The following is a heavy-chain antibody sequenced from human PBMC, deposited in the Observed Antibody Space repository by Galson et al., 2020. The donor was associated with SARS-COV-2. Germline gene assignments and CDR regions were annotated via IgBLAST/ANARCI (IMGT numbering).Heavy chain of an antibody. V-gene: IGHV1-2*02. Sequence: ASVKVSCKASGYTFTGYYIHWVRQAPGQGLEWMGWINPDTGGTNYAQSFQGRVTMTRDTSISTAYLALSSLRSDDTAVYHCAKNYDFWSGYHTDYYYAMDVWGQGTTVNVFS. CDR2: INPDTGGT. CDR3: AKNYDFWSGYHTDYYYAMDV. J-gene: IGHJ6*02. D-gene: IGHD3-3*01. CDR1: GYTFTGYY.